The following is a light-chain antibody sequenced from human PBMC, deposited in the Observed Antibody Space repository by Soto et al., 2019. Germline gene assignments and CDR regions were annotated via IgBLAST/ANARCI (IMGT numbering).Light chain of an antibody. J-gene: IGKJ4*02. CDR1: QSVSSN. Sequence: EIVMTQSPATLSVSPGERATLSCRASQSVSSNLAWYQQKPGQAPRLLIYGASTRATGIPVRFSGSGSGTEFTLTISSLQSEYLAVYYCQQYNSWPPLTFGGGTKVEIK. CDR2: GAS. CDR3: QQYNSWPPLT. V-gene: IGKV3-15*01.